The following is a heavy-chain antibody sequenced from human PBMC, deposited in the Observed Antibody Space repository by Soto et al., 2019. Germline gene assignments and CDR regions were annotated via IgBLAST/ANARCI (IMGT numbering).Heavy chain of an antibody. J-gene: IGHJ6*02. D-gene: IGHD4-17*01. CDR1: GGSFSGYY. Sequence: SETLSLTCAVYGGSFSGYYWSWIRQPPGKGLEWIGEINHSGSTNYNPSLKSRVTISVDTSKNQFSLKLGSVTAADTAVYYCARDRPPTRDYVLFYYGMDVWGQGTTVTVSS. CDR2: INHSGST. CDR3: ARDRPPTRDYVLFYYGMDV. V-gene: IGHV4-34*01.